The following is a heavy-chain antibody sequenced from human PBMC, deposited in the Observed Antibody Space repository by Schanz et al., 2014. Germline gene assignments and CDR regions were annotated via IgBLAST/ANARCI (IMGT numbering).Heavy chain of an antibody. CDR3: AREYSSYGTVYY. CDR1: GFTFSSYG. J-gene: IGHJ4*02. CDR2: ILYDGSNK. V-gene: IGHV3-30*03. Sequence: QVQLVESGGGVVRPGRSLRLSCAASGFTFSSYGMHWVRQAPGKGLEWVAVILYDGSNKYYADSVKGRFTISRDNSKNTLYLQMNSLRVEDTALYYCAREYSSYGTVYYWGQGTLVTVSP. D-gene: IGHD5-12*01.